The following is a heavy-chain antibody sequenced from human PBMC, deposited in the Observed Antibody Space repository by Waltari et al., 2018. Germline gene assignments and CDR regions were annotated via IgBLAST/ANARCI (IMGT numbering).Heavy chain of an antibody. J-gene: IGHJ4*02. D-gene: IGHD3-3*01. CDR1: GGSISSSSYY. V-gene: IGHV4-39*01. CDR2: IYSSGNT. Sequence: QLRLQESGPGLVKPSETLSLTCTVSGGSISSSSYYWGWIRQPPGKGLEWIGSIYSSGNTDYNPSLKSRVTISVDTSKNQFSLKLSSGTAADTAVYYCARLVVPAFWSDYYYFDYWGQGTLVTVSS. CDR3: ARLVVPAFWSDYYYFDY.